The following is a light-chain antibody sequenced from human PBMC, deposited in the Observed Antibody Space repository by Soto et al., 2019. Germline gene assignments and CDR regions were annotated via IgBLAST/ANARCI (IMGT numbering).Light chain of an antibody. Sequence: QSALTQPASVSGSPGQSITISCTGTSSDVGGYNYVSWYQLHPGKAPKVLIYEVSNRPSGVSDRFSGSKSGNTASLTISGLQAEDEADYYCSSYTSRSRVFGGGTKLPVL. CDR3: SSYTSRSRV. V-gene: IGLV2-14*01. CDR1: SSDVGGYNY. CDR2: EVS. J-gene: IGLJ3*02.